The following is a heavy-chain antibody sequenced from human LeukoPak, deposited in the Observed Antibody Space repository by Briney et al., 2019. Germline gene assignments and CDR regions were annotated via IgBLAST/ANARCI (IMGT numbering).Heavy chain of an antibody. V-gene: IGHV3-21*01. J-gene: IGHJ4*02. D-gene: IGHD3-16*01. CDR3: AGGYGGPFYY. Sequence: GGSLRLSCAASGFTFSSYSINWVRQAPGKGLEWVASISSSREYIYYADSVRGRFTISRDNAKNSMYLQMNSLRAEDTAVYYCAGGYGGPFYYWGQGTLVTVSS. CDR1: GFTFSSYS. CDR2: ISSSREYI.